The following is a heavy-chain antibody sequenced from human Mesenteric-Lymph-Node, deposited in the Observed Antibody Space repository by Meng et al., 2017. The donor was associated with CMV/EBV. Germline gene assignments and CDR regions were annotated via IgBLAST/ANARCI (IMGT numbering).Heavy chain of an antibody. V-gene: IGHV3-9*03. J-gene: IGHJ6*02. D-gene: IGHD2-2*01. CDR3: ARDVGCSRTSCYYYYGMDL. CDR1: GFTFDDYA. CDR2: ISWNSGSI. Sequence: SLKISCAASGFTFDDYAMHWVRQAPGKGLEWVSGISWNSGSIGYADSVKGRFTISRDNAKNSLYLQMNSLRAEDMALYYCARDVGCSRTSCYYYYGMDLWGQGTTVTVSS.